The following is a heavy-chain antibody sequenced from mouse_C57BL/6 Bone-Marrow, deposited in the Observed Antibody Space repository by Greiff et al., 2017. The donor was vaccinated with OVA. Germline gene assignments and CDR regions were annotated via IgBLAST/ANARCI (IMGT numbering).Heavy chain of an antibody. Sequence: VQLKQSGAELVRPGASVKLSCTASGFNIKDDYMHWVKQRPEQGLEWIGWIDPENGDTEYASKFQGKATITADTSSNTAYLQLSSLTSEDTAVYYCTPELGRDFDYWGQGTTLTVSS. CDR1: GFNIKDDY. J-gene: IGHJ2*01. CDR3: TPELGRDFDY. V-gene: IGHV14-4*01. CDR2: IDPENGDT. D-gene: IGHD4-1*01.